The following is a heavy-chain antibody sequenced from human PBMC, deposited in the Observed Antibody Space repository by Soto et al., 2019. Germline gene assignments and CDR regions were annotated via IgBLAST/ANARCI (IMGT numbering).Heavy chain of an antibody. J-gene: IGHJ5*02. CDR1: GGSISSGDYY. Sequence: QVQLQESGPGLVKPSQTLSLTCTVSGGSISSGDYYWSWIRQHPGKGLEWIGYIYYSGSTYYNPSRKSRVTTSADTSKNQFSLKLSSGTAADTAGYYCARWWSGSRQGFDPWGQGTLVTVSS. D-gene: IGHD3-3*01. V-gene: IGHV4-31*03. CDR2: IYYSGST. CDR3: ARWWSGSRQGFDP.